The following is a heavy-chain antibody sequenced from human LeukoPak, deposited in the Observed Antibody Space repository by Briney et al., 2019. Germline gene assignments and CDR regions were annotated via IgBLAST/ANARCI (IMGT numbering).Heavy chain of an antibody. CDR2: INPNSGGT. CDR1: GYTFTSYD. J-gene: IGHJ4*02. D-gene: IGHD3-22*01. Sequence: ASVKVSCKASGYTFTSYDINWVRQATGQGLEWMGWINPNSGGTNYAQKFQGRVTMTRDTSISTAYMELSRLRSDDTAVYYCARGGYYYDSSGYYFDYWGQGTLVTVSS. V-gene: IGHV1-2*02. CDR3: ARGGYYYDSSGYYFDY.